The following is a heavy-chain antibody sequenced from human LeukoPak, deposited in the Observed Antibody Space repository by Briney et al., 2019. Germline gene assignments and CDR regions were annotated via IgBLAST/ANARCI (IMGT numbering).Heavy chain of an antibody. CDR1: GFTFSSYG. CDR3: ARGPNYGDYPDY. D-gene: IGHD4-17*01. J-gene: IGHJ4*02. CDR2: ISYDGSNK. V-gene: IGHV3-30*03. Sequence: GGSLRLSCAASGFTFSSYGMHWVRQAPGKGLEWVAVISYDGSNKYYADSVKGRFTISRDNSKNTLYLQMNSLRAEDTAVYYCARGPNYGDYPDYWGQGTLVTASS.